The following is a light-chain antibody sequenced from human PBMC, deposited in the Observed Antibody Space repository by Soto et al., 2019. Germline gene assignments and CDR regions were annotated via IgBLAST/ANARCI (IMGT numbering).Light chain of an antibody. CDR3: QSYDSSNQWV. Sequence: NFMLTQPHSVSESPGKTATISCTRSSGSIASNYVQWYQQRPGSSPTTVIYEDTQRPSGAPDRFSGSIDRSSNSASLTISGLKTEDEADYYCQSYDSSNQWVFGGGTKLTVL. V-gene: IGLV6-57*01. CDR2: EDT. CDR1: SGSIASNY. J-gene: IGLJ3*02.